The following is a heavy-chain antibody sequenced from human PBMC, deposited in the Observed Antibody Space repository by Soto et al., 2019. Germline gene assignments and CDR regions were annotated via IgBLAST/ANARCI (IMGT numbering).Heavy chain of an antibody. J-gene: IGHJ5*02. V-gene: IGHV1-3*01. D-gene: IGHD4-17*01. CDR1: GYSFSTNA. CDR2: IHAGNGNT. CDR3: ARDRYTATTVWFDP. Sequence: QVQLVQSGAEVKEPGASVKVSCKASGYSFSTNAMHWVRQAPGQRPEWMGWIHAGNGNTRYSQKFQGRLTITRDTSASKAYMELSSLRSEDTGVYYCARDRYTATTVWFDPWGQGTLVTVSS.